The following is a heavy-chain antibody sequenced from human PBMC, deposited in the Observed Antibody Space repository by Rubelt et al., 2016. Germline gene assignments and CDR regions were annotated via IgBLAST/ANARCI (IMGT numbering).Heavy chain of an antibody. CDR1: GYSISSGYS. Sequence: SCSCTVSGYSISSGYSWGWIRQSPGKGLEWIGNIDHTGSTYYNPSLRSRVTISVDTSKNHFSLTLNSVPAADTAIYFCARVGEPPPSDCWGQGTLVTVPS. CDR2: IDHTGST. D-gene: IGHD1-14*01. J-gene: IGHJ4*02. V-gene: IGHV4-38-2*02. CDR3: ARVGEPPPSDC.